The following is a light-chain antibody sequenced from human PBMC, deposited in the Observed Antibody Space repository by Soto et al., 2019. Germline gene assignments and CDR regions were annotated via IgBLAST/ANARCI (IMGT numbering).Light chain of an antibody. CDR2: EGS. CDR3: CSYAGSVV. CDR1: SSDVGSYNL. V-gene: IGLV2-23*01. J-gene: IGLJ2*01. Sequence: QSALTQPASVSGSPGQSITISCTGTSSDVGSYNLVSWYRQHPGKAPKLMIYEGSKRPSGVSNRFSGSKSGNTASLTISGLQGEDEADYYCCSYAGSVVFGGGTKVTVL.